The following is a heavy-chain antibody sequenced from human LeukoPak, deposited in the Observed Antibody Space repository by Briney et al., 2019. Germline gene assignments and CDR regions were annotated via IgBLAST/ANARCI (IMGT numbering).Heavy chain of an antibody. D-gene: IGHD3-3*01. CDR2: INHSGST. CDR3: ARGRTGITIFGVVIIHSGMDV. CDR1: GGSFSGYY. V-gene: IGHV4-34*01. J-gene: IGHJ6*04. Sequence: SETLSLTCAVYGGSFSGYYWSWIRQPPGKGLEWIGEINHSGSTSYNPSLKSRVTISVDTSKNQFSLKLSSVTAADTAVYYCARGRTGITIFGVVIIHSGMDVWGKGTTVTVSS.